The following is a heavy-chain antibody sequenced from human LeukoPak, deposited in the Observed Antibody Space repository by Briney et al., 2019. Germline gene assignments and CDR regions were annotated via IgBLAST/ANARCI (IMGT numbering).Heavy chain of an antibody. CDR1: GGSISSYY. CDR2: IYTSGST. V-gene: IGHV4-4*09. CDR3: ARLNRGDFDY. D-gene: IGHD3-10*01. J-gene: IGHJ4*02. Sequence: SETLSLTCTVSGGSISSYYWSWIRQPPGKGLEWIGYIYTSGSTNYNPSLKGRVTISVDTSKNQFSLKLSSVTAADTAVYYCARLNRGDFDYWGQGTLVTVSS.